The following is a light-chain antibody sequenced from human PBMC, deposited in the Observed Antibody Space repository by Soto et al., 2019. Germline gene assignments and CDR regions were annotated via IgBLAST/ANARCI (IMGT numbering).Light chain of an antibody. Sequence: DIQMTQSPSTLSASVGDRVTITCRASQSISTWLVWYQQKPGKAPKVLIYDASSLQSGVPSRFSGHGSGTDFTLTISRLQPDDAAIYYCQQYKTYNTFGQGTKLEIK. CDR2: DAS. CDR1: QSISTW. V-gene: IGKV1-5*01. CDR3: QQYKTYNT. J-gene: IGKJ2*01.